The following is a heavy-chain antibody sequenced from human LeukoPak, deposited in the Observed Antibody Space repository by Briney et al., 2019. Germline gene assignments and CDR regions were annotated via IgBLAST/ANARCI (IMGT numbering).Heavy chain of an antibody. CDR2: ISGSGGST. Sequence: PGASLRLSCAASGFTFSSYAMSWVRQAPGKGLERVSAISGSGGSTYYADSAKGRFTISRDNSKNTLYLQMNSLRAEDTAVYYCAKDWGDLSFYFDYWGQGTLVTVSS. J-gene: IGHJ4*02. CDR1: GFTFSSYA. CDR3: AKDWGDLSFYFDY. D-gene: IGHD3-16*01. V-gene: IGHV3-23*01.